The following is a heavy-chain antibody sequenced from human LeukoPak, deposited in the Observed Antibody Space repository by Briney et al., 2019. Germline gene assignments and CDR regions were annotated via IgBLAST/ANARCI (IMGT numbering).Heavy chain of an antibody. CDR2: IYTSGST. CDR1: GGSISSYY. D-gene: IGHD3-9*01. Sequence: SETLSLTCTVSGGSISSYYWSWIRQPAGKGLEWIGRIYTSGSTNYNPSLKSRVTMSVDTSKNQFSLKLSSVTAADTAVYYCARAGHYDILTGYLAYYMDVWGKGTTVTISS. CDR3: ARAGHYDILTGYLAYYMDV. J-gene: IGHJ6*03. V-gene: IGHV4-4*07.